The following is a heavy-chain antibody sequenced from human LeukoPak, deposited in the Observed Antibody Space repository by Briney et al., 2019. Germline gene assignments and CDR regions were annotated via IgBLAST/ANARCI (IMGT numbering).Heavy chain of an antibody. J-gene: IGHJ3*02. V-gene: IGHV3-30-3*01. CDR2: ISYDGSNK. D-gene: IGHD3-10*01. CDR3: AREQHVLLWFGELSRAFDI. CDR1: GFTFGSYA. Sequence: GGSLRLSCAASGFTFGSYAMHWVRQAPGKGLEWVAVISYDGSNKYYADSVKGRFTISRDNSKNTLYLQMNSLRAEDTAVYYCAREQHVLLWFGELSRAFDIWGQGTMVTVSS.